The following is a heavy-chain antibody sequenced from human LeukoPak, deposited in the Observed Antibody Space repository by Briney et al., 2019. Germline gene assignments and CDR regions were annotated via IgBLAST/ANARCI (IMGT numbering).Heavy chain of an antibody. V-gene: IGHV1-3*01. Sequence: ASVKVSCKASGYTFTSYAMHWVRQAPGQRLEWMGWINAGNGNTKYSQKFQGRVTITRDTSASTAYMELSSLRSEDTAVYYCATLPRRKYYFDYWGQGTLVTVSS. J-gene: IGHJ4*02. CDR3: ATLPRRKYYFDY. CDR2: INAGNGNT. CDR1: GYTFTSYA.